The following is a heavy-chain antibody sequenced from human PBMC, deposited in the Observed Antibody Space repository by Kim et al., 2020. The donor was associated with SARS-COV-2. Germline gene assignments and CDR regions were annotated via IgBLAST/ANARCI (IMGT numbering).Heavy chain of an antibody. V-gene: IGHV4-59*01. CDR2: SSRRP. Sequence: SSRRPHNNPSLKRRVTISVHTSKNQFYLKLSSVTAADTAVYYCARDSLGPWGQGTLVTVSS. D-gene: IGHD3-10*01. J-gene: IGHJ5*02. CDR3: ARDSLGP.